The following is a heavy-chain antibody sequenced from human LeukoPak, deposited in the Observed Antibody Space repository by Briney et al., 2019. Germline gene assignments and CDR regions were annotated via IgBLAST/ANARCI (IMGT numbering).Heavy chain of an antibody. V-gene: IGHV4-38-2*02. D-gene: IGHD3-10*01. CDR1: GYSISSGYY. Sequence: SETLSLTCTVSGYSISSGYYWGWIRQSPEKGLEWIGSIYHSGATYYNPSLKSRVTISVDTSKNQFSLKLSSVTAADTAVYYCARDRLYYGSGSDTGFDPWGQGTLVTVSS. J-gene: IGHJ5*02. CDR3: ARDRLYYGSGSDTGFDP. CDR2: IYHSGAT.